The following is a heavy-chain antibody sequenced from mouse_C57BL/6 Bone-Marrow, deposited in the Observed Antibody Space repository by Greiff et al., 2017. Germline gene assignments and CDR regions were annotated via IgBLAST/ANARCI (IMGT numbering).Heavy chain of an antibody. V-gene: IGHV5-4*03. CDR1: GFTFSSYA. CDR2: ISDGGSYT. Sequence: DVKLVESGGGLVKPGGSLKLSCAASGFTFSSYAMSWVRQTPEKRLAWVATISDGGSYTYYPDNVKGRFTISRDNAKNNLYLQMSHLKSEDTAMYYCARIRGWYFDVWGTGTTVTVSS. CDR3: ARIRGWYFDV. J-gene: IGHJ1*03.